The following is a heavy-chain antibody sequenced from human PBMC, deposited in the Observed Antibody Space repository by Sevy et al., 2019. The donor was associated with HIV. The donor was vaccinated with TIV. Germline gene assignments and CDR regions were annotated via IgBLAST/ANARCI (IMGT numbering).Heavy chain of an antibody. Sequence: GGSLRLSCAASGITFSDYYMSWIRQTPGKGLEWVSYITSSGSTIYYADSVKGRFTISRDNTENSLFLQMNSLRAEDTAVYYCARSPDFWSGYLDYWGQGTLVTVSS. J-gene: IGHJ4*02. CDR2: ITSSGSTI. CDR1: GITFSDYY. V-gene: IGHV3-11*01. D-gene: IGHD3-3*01. CDR3: ARSPDFWSGYLDY.